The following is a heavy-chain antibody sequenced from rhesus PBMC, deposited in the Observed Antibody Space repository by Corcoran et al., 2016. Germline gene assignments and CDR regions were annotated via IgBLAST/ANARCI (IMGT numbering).Heavy chain of an antibody. Sequence: QVQLVQSGAEVKKPGASVKVSCKTSGFTFGSYAISWVRQAPGKGLEWMGGIIPLVGVTNYAKKFQGRVTITADTATSTAYMELSSLRSEDTAVYYCARGGRGNYKFDYWGQGVLVTVSS. V-gene: IGHV1S10*01. CDR2: IIPLVGVT. CDR3: ARGGRGNYKFDY. D-gene: IGHD1-44*01. J-gene: IGHJ4*01. CDR1: GFTFGSYA.